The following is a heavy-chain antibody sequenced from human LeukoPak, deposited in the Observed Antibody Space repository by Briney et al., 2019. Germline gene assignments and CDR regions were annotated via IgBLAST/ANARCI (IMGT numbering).Heavy chain of an antibody. V-gene: IGHV4-61*01. D-gene: IGHD4-17*01. Sequence: SETLSLTCTVSGGSVSSGNYYWSWIRQPPGKGLEWIGYIHYTGSPNYNPSLKSRVTISVDTSKNQFSLRLNSVTAADTAVYYCAGVDTVTTTFDYWGQGTLVTVSS. CDR2: IHYTGSP. CDR3: AGVDTVTTTFDY. J-gene: IGHJ4*02. CDR1: GGSVSSGNYY.